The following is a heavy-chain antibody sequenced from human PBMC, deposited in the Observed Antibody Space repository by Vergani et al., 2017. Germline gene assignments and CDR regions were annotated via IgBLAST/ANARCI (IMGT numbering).Heavy chain of an antibody. CDR2: IYYSGSN. D-gene: IGHD1-26*01. CDR1: GGSVSSGSYY. CDR3: AREREPRVGAQRDYYYYMDV. Sequence: QVQLQESGPGLVKPSETLSLTCTVSGGSVSSGSYYWSWIRQPAGKGLEWIGYIYYSGSNNYNPSLKRRGTISVDTSKNQFSLKLSSVTAADTAVYYCAREREPRVGAQRDYYYYMDVWGKGTTVTVSS. V-gene: IGHV4-61*10. J-gene: IGHJ6*03.